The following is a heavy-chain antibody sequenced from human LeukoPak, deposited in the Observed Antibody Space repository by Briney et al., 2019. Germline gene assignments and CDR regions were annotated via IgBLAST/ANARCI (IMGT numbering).Heavy chain of an antibody. V-gene: IGHV4-59*01. CDR1: GGSISSYY. D-gene: IGHD3-9*01. J-gene: IGHJ4*02. CDR2: IYYSGST. Sequence: SGTLSLTCTVSGGSISSYYWSWIRQPPGKGLEWIGYIYYSGSTNYNPSLKSRVTISVDTSKNQFSLKLSSVTAADTAVYYCARVSKYYDILTAYFDYWGQGTLVTVSS. CDR3: ARVSKYYDILTAYFDY.